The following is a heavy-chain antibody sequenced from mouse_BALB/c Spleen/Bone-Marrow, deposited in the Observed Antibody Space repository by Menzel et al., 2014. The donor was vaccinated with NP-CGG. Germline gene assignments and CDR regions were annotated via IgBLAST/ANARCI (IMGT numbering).Heavy chain of an antibody. Sequence: VQRVESGAELVRPGVSVKISCKGSGYTFTDYAMHWVKQSHAKSLEWIGVISTYYGDAGYNQKFKGKATMTVDKSSSTAYMELARLTSEDSAIYYCARSGKVRNAMDYWGQGTSVTVSS. J-gene: IGHJ4*01. CDR2: ISTYYGDA. CDR3: ARSGKVRNAMDY. CDR1: GYTFTDYA. V-gene: IGHV1S137*01. D-gene: IGHD2-14*01.